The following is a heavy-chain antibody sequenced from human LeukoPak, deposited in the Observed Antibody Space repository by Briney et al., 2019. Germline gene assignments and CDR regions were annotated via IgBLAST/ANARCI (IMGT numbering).Heavy chain of an antibody. CDR3: ARHNLRSRGALASYNWIDP. J-gene: IGHJ5*02. CDR1: GDSIRSLYWSSISSYY. D-gene: IGHD3-16*01. Sequence: SETLSLTCIVSGDSIRSLYWSSISSYYWSWIRQPPGKGLEWIGYVYYSGSTNYNPSLKSRVTISIDRSKNQFSLKLSSVTAADTAVYYCARHNLRSRGALASYNWIDPWGQGTLVTVSS. CDR2: VYYSGST. V-gene: IGHV4-59*08.